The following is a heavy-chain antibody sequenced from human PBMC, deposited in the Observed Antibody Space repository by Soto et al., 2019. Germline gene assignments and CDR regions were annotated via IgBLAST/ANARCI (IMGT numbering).Heavy chain of an antibody. D-gene: IGHD2-15*01. CDR3: ARQYLGCRGGGWEMGYYCGMDV. Sequence: PGESLKISCKGSGYSFTSYWIGWVRQMPGKGLAWMGIIYPGDSDTRYSPSFQGQVTISADKSISTAYLQWSSLKASDTAMYYCARQYLGCRGGGWEMGYYCGMDVWGQGSTVTVSS. CDR2: IYPGDSDT. J-gene: IGHJ6*02. V-gene: IGHV5-51*01. CDR1: GYSFTSYW.